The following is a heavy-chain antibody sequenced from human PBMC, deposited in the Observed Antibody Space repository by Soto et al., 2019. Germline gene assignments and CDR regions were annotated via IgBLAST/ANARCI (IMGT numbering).Heavy chain of an antibody. Sequence: SETLSLTCNVSGASLDRSNYYWDWIRQSPGKGLEWIGTTYYNGNAYYNPSLRSRVTMSVDTSKNQFSLKLMSVTAADTAVYYCARHFVAVVIKGWGYWGQGALVTVSS. D-gene: IGHD3-22*01. V-gene: IGHV4-39*01. J-gene: IGHJ4*02. CDR1: GASLDRSNYY. CDR3: ARHFVAVVIKGWGY. CDR2: TYYNGNA.